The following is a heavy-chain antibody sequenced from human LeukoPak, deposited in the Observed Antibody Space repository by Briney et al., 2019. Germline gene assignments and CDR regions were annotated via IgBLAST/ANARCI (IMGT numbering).Heavy chain of an antibody. CDR3: ARDNGYRTPHYFDY. V-gene: IGHV1-8*01. Sequence: ASVKVSCKASGYTFTSYDINWVRQATGQGLERMGWMNPNSGNTGYAQKFQGRVTMTRNTSVSTAYMELSSLRSEDTAVYYCARDNGYRTPHYFDYWGQGTLVAVSS. D-gene: IGHD5-18*01. J-gene: IGHJ4*02. CDR2: MNPNSGNT. CDR1: GYTFTSYD.